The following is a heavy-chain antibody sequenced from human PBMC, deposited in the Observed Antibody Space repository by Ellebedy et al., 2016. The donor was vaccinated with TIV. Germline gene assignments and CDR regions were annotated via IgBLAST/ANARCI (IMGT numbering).Heavy chain of an antibody. J-gene: IGHJ2*01. V-gene: IGHV3-15*01. CDR1: GFTFSNAW. CDR3: TTGRDYWYFDL. Sequence: GGSLRLSXAASGFTFSNAWMSWVRQAPGKGLEWVGRIKSKTDGGTTDYAAPVKGRFTISRDDSKNTLYLQMNSLKTEDTAVYYCTTGRDYWYFDLWGRGTLVTVSS. CDR2: IKSKTDGGTT.